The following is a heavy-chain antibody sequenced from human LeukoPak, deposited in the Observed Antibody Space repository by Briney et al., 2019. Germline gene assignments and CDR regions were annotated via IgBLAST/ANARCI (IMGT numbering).Heavy chain of an antibody. J-gene: IGHJ5*02. CDR2: ISAYNGNT. Sequence: ASVKVSCKASRYTFTRYGISWMRPAPGQGLEWMGWISAYNGNTKYAQKLQGRVHMNTDTSTSTAYMELRSLRSDDTAVYYCARDRTDYDFWSGYSGNWFDPWGQGTLVTVSS. D-gene: IGHD3-3*01. V-gene: IGHV1-18*01. CDR3: ARDRTDYDFWSGYSGNWFDP. CDR1: RYTFTRYG.